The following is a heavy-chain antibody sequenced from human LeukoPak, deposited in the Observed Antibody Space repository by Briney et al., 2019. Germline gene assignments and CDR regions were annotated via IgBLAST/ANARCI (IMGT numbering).Heavy chain of an antibody. CDR1: GFTFSTYW. CDR3: TRDRPIDY. V-gene: IGHV3-74*01. CDR2: INTDGSGT. J-gene: IGHJ4*02. Sequence: QTGGSLRLSCAVSGFTFSTYWMNWVRQARGKGLVWVPRINTDGSGTRYADSVKGRFTISRDNAKNTLYLQMNSLRAEDTAVYYCTRDRPIDYCGQGALVTVSS.